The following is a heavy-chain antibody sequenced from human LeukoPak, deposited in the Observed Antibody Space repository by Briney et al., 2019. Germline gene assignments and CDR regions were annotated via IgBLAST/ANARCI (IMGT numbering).Heavy chain of an antibody. CDR3: ARTAQFGVVEDAFNI. J-gene: IGHJ3*02. CDR2: INPNSGGT. V-gene: IGHV1-2*02. CDR1: AYTFTGYY. Sequence: ASVRVSCKASAYTFTGYYMHWVRQAPGQGLEWMGWINPNSGGTNYAQKFQGRVTMTRDTSISTAYMELSRLRSDDTAVYFCARTAQFGVVEDAFNIWGQGTMVTVSS. D-gene: IGHD3-3*01.